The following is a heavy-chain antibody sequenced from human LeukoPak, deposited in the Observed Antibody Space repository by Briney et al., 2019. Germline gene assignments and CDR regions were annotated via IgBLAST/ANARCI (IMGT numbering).Heavy chain of an antibody. D-gene: IGHD6-6*01. Sequence: PGGSLRLSCEASGFTFSYYGMHWVRQAPGKGLEWVAVISYDGSNKYYADSVKGRFTISRDNSKNALYLQMNSLRAEDTAVYYCARGYSSSSYWGQGTLVTVSS. CDR3: ARGYSSSSY. CDR2: ISYDGSNK. CDR1: GFTFSYYG. V-gene: IGHV3-30*03. J-gene: IGHJ4*02.